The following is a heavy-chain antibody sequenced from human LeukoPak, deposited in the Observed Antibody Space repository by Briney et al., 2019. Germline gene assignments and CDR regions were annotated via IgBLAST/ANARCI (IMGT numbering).Heavy chain of an antibody. Sequence: GESLKISCKGSGYSFTSYWIGWVRQAPGQGLEWMGWISAYNGNTNYAQKLQGRVTMTTDTSTSTAYMELRSLRSDDTAVYYCAREEGGYYDSSLNWYFDLWGRGTLVTVSS. J-gene: IGHJ2*01. D-gene: IGHD3-22*01. V-gene: IGHV1-18*04. CDR3: AREEGGYYDSSLNWYFDL. CDR1: GYSFTSYW. CDR2: ISAYNGNT.